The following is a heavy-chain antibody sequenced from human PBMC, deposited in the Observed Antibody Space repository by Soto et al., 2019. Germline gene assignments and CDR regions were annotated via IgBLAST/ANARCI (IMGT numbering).Heavy chain of an antibody. D-gene: IGHD3-22*01. J-gene: IGHJ6*02. Sequence: GGSLRLSCAASGFTFSSYAMHWVRQAPGKGLEWVAVISYDGSNKYYADSVKGRFTISRDNSKNTLYLQMNSLRAEDTAVYYCARGTSPITMIVVARMDVWGQGTTVTVSS. CDR3: ARGTSPITMIVVARMDV. V-gene: IGHV3-30-3*01. CDR1: GFTFSSYA. CDR2: ISYDGSNK.